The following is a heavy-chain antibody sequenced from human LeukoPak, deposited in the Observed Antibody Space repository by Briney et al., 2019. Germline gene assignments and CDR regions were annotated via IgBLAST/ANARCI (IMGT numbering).Heavy chain of an antibody. V-gene: IGHV3-7*04. CDR1: GFTFSSYW. CDR2: IKQDGSEK. CDR3: ARGIAVAAYYFDY. Sequence: GGSLRLSCAASGFTFSSYWMSWVRQAPGKGLEWVANIKQDGSEKYYVDSVKGRLTISRDNAKNSLYLQVNSLRAEDTAVYYCARGIAVAAYYFDYWGQGTLVTVSS. J-gene: IGHJ4*02. D-gene: IGHD6-19*01.